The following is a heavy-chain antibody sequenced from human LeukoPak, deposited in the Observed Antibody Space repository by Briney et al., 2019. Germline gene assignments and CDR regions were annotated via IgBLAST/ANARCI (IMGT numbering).Heavy chain of an antibody. CDR1: GGSISSSSYY. CDR3: ARLPGCSGSSWYRAFDM. V-gene: IGHV4-39*07. Sequence: SETLSLTCTVSGGSISSSSYYCGWIRQPPGKGLEWIGSIYYSGSTYYNPSLKSRVTISVDTSKNQFSLKLTSVTAADTAVYYCARLPGCSGSSWYRAFDMWGQGTMVTVSS. D-gene: IGHD1-26*01. CDR2: IYYSGST. J-gene: IGHJ3*02.